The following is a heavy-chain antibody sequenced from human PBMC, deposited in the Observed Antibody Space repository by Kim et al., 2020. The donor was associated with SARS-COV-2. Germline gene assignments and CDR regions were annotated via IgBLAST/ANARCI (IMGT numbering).Heavy chain of an antibody. V-gene: IGHV3-30*02. D-gene: IGHD3-9*01. Sequence: YADSWKGRFTISRDNSKNTLYLQMNPLRAEDTAIYYCAKSMVYFDYDAFDIWGQGTMVTVSS. J-gene: IGHJ3*02. CDR3: AKSMVYFDYDAFDI.